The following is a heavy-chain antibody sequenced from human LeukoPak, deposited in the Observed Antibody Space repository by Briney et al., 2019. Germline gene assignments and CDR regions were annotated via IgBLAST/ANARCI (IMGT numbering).Heavy chain of an antibody. D-gene: IGHD4-17*01. CDR2: IYSSGST. CDR3: AREGNDSGDYLLFDC. Sequence: PSETLSLTXXXXXXXXXXYXWXWIRQPAGXGLEWIGRIYSSGSTNYNPSLKSRVTMSVDPSKNQYSLKLSSVTAADTAVSYCAREGNDSGDYLLFDCWGQEPLVT. V-gene: IGHV4-4*07. CDR1: XXXXXXYX. J-gene: IGHJ4*02.